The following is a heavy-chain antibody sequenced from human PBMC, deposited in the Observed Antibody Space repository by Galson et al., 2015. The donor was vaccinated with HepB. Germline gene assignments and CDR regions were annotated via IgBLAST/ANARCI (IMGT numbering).Heavy chain of an antibody. V-gene: IGHV4-39*01. J-gene: IGHJ4*02. CDR1: GGSISSSRHY. CDR2: IYYNGGT. CDR3: ASHYCSAGSCYSVAVDF. Sequence: LSLTCSVSGGSISSSRHYWGWIRQPPGKGLEWIGSIYYNGGTHYNPSLKSRVTISVDTSKNQFSLKLTSVTAADTAVYYCASHYCSAGSCYSVAVDFWGQGTLVTVSS. D-gene: IGHD2-15*01.